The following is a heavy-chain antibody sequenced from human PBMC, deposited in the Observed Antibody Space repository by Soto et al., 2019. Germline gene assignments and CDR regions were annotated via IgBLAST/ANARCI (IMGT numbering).Heavy chain of an antibody. CDR1: GGTFSSYA. J-gene: IGHJ6*02. Sequence: QVQLVQSGAEVKKPGSSVKVSCKASGGTFSSYAISWVRQAPGQGLEWMGGIIPIFGTADYAQKFQGRVKITADESTSTAYMERSSLRSEDTGVYYCASLIAAAGPPHSPRYYYGMDVWGQGTTVTVSS. CDR3: ASLIAAAGPPHSPRYYYGMDV. CDR2: IIPIFGTA. V-gene: IGHV1-69*12. D-gene: IGHD6-13*01.